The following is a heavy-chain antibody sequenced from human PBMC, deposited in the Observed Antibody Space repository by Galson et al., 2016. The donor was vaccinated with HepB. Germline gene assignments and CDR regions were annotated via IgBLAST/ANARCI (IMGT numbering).Heavy chain of an antibody. J-gene: IGHJ3*02. D-gene: IGHD3-9*01. Sequence: QSGAEVKKPGESLKISCKGSKYSFTNYWIGWVRQIPGKGLEWMGIIYPADSDTRYSPSFQGLVTISADKSISTAYLQWSSLKASDTAVYYCARLTTYDVLTGYIHDAFDIWGQGTMVTVSS. CDR3: ARLTTYDVLTGYIHDAFDI. CDR2: IYPADSDT. CDR1: KYSFTNYW. V-gene: IGHV5-51*01.